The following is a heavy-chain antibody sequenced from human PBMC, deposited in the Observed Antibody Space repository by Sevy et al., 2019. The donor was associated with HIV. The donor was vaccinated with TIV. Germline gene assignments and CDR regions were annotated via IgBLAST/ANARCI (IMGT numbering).Heavy chain of an antibody. CDR2: IRDKDNSHTT. CDR1: GFTFSDHY. V-gene: IGHV3-72*01. Sequence: GGSLRLSCAASGFTFSDHYMDWVRQAPGKGLEWVGRIRDKDNSHTTEYAASVNGRFTISRDDSKKSLYLQLNSLKTEDTAVYYCARVRGSSWYESYFHYWGQGTLVTVSS. CDR3: ARVRGSSWYESYFHY. D-gene: IGHD6-13*01. J-gene: IGHJ4*02.